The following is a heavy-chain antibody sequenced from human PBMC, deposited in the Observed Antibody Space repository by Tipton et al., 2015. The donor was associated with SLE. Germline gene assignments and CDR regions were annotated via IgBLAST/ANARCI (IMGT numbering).Heavy chain of an antibody. J-gene: IGHJ4*02. CDR1: GYSFASYW. D-gene: IGHD1-26*01. CDR2: IDPSDSYT. CDR3: ARDTRYSGTLFDS. Sequence: QLVQSGAEVKKPGESLRISCQGSGYSFASYWISWVRQMPGKGLEWMGSIDPSDSYTNYSPSFQGHVTISADKSISTAYLQWTGLKASDTAMYYCARDTRYSGTLFDSWGQGTLVTVSS. V-gene: IGHV5-10-1*01.